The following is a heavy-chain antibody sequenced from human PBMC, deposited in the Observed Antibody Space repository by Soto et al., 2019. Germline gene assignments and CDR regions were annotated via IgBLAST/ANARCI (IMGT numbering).Heavy chain of an antibody. J-gene: IGHJ5*02. CDR2: IYSGGTT. CDR1: GFTFSTYA. Sequence: GGSLRLSCAASGFTFSTYAMTWVRQAPGKGLEWVSVIYSGGTTYYADSVKGRFTISRDNSKNTLYLQMNSLRAEDTAVYYCARNGDSSDYRGWFDPWGQGTLVTVSS. V-gene: IGHV3-66*01. D-gene: IGHD3-22*01. CDR3: ARNGDSSDYRGWFDP.